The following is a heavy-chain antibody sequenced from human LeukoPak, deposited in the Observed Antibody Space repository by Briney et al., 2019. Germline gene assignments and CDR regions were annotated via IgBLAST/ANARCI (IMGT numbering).Heavy chain of an antibody. Sequence: ASVKVSCKASGYTFTGYYMHWVRQAPGQGLERMGWVNTHTGATNYAQKFQGAVTMTRNTSISTAYMELSRPRSDDTAMYYCARSGRGHVYGFFDYWGQGTLVTVSS. J-gene: IGHJ4*02. CDR1: GYTFTGYY. D-gene: IGHD3-10*01. CDR3: ARSGRGHVYGFFDY. CDR2: VNTHTGAT. V-gene: IGHV1-2*02.